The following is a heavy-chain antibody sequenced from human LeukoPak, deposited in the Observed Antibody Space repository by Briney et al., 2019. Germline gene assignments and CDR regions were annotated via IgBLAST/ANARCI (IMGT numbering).Heavy chain of an antibody. D-gene: IGHD2-21*01. CDR1: GFTFSSYG. CDR2: IWYDGSNK. J-gene: IGHJ6*03. V-gene: IGHV3-33*06. CDR3: AKEGGGDDPQGDYYYYYMDV. Sequence: GRSLRLSCAASGFTFSSYGMHWVRQAPGKRLEWVAVIWYDGSNKYYADSVKGRFTISRDNSKNTLYLQMNSLRAEDTAVYYCAKEGGGDDPQGDYYYYYMDVWGKGTTVTVSS.